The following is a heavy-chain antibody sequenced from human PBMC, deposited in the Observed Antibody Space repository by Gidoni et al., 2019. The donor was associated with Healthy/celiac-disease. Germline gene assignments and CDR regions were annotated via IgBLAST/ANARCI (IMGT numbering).Heavy chain of an antibody. CDR2: ISYDGSNK. V-gene: IGHV3-30-3*01. J-gene: IGHJ4*02. Sequence: QVQLVESGGGVVQPGRSLRLSCAASGFTFSSDAMHWVRQAPGKGLEWVAVISYDGSNKYYADSVKGRFTISRDNSKNTLYLQMNSLRAEDTAVYYCARGEGILGYWGQGTLVTVSS. D-gene: IGHD2-8*02. CDR3: ARGEGILGY. CDR1: GFTFSSDA.